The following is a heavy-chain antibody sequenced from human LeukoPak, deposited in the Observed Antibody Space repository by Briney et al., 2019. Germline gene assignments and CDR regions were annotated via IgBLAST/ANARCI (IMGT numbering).Heavy chain of an antibody. V-gene: IGHV4-34*01. Sequence: SETLSLTCAVYGGSFSGYYWSWIRQPPGKGLEWIGKINHSGSTNYNPSLKSRVTISVDTSKNQFSLKLSSVTAADTAVYYCARGRDSESSSWLDFDYWGQGTLVTVSS. J-gene: IGHJ4*02. D-gene: IGHD6-13*01. CDR1: GGSFSGYY. CDR3: ARGRDSESSSWLDFDY. CDR2: INHSGST.